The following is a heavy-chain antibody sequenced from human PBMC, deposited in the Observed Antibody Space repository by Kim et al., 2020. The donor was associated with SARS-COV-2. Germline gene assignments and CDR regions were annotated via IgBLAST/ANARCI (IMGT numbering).Heavy chain of an antibody. CDR3: ARGFKRPTGYLCYYYGMDV. Sequence: SETLSLTCAVYGGSFSGYYWSWIRQPPGKGLEWIGEINHSGSTNYNPSLKSGVTISVDTSKNQFSLKLSSVTAADTAVYYCARGFKRPTGYLCYYYGMDVWGQGTTVTVSS. CDR1: GGSFSGYY. D-gene: IGHD3-16*02. J-gene: IGHJ6*02. V-gene: IGHV4-34*01. CDR2: INHSGST.